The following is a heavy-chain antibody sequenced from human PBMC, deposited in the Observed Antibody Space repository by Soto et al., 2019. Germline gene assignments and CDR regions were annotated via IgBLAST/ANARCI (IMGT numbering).Heavy chain of an antibody. J-gene: IGHJ4*02. CDR3: AASITMVRGILDY. Sequence: ASVKVSCKTSGYTFTSYGISWVRQAPGQGLEWMGWITTDKGKTTYAQKFQGRVTMTTDTSTSTAYMELRSLRSEDTAVYYCAASITMVRGILDYWGQGTLVTVSS. V-gene: IGHV1-18*01. D-gene: IGHD3-10*01. CDR2: ITTDKGKT. CDR1: GYTFTSYG.